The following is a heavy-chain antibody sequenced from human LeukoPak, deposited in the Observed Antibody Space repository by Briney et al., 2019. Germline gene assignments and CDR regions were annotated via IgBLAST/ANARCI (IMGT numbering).Heavy chain of an antibody. CDR2: ISGSGGST. Sequence: GGSLRLSCAASGLTFSSYAMSWVRQAPGKGLEWVSAISGSGGSTYYADSVKGRFTISRDNSKNTLYLQMNSLRAEDTTVYYCAKARWAPTYYDYWGKGSLVTVSS. V-gene: IGHV3-23*01. J-gene: IGHJ4*02. CDR1: GLTFSSYA. D-gene: IGHD4-23*01. CDR3: AKARWAPTYYDY.